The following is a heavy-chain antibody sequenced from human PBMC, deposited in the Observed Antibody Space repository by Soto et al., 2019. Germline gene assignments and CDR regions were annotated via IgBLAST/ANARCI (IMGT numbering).Heavy chain of an antibody. D-gene: IGHD2-2*01. Sequence: GGSLRLSCAASGFTVSNNYMCWVRQAPGKGLEWVSLIYSGGVTHYADSVRGRFTISRDNSRNTLYLQMNSLRADDTAVYYCARGRGVVPPRYYYMDVWGKGTTVTVS. J-gene: IGHJ6*03. V-gene: IGHV3-66*01. CDR1: GFTVSNNY. CDR2: IYSGGVT. CDR3: ARGRGVVPPRYYYMDV.